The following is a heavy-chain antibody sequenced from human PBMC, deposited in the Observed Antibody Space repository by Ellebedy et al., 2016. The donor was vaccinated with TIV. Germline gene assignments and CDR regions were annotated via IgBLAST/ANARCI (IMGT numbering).Heavy chain of an antibody. CDR2: IKHDGSEE. D-gene: IGHD2-15*01. CDR3: TRAAVAVSRDY. Sequence: GESLKISCTASGFTFADYWMSWVRQAPGRGLEWVANIKHDGSEEFYADSVKGRFPISRDNAKNSVSLQMNSLRAEDTAVYYCTRAAVAVSRDYWGQGTLVTVSS. CDR1: GFTFADYW. J-gene: IGHJ4*02. V-gene: IGHV3-7*03.